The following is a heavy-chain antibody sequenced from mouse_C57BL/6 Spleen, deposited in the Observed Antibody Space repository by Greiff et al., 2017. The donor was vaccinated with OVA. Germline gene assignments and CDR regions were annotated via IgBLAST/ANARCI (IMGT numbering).Heavy chain of an antibody. Sequence: VQLQQSGADLARPGASVKMSCKASGYTFTSYTMHWVKQRPGQGLEWIGYINPSSGYTKYNQKFKDKATLTADKSSSTAYMQLSSLTSGNSAVYYCAGEGPVSTTVVANWYFDVWGTGTTVTVSS. CDR3: AGEGPVSTTVVANWYFDV. V-gene: IGHV1-4*01. D-gene: IGHD1-1*01. CDR1: GYTFTSYT. J-gene: IGHJ1*03. CDR2: INPSSGYT.